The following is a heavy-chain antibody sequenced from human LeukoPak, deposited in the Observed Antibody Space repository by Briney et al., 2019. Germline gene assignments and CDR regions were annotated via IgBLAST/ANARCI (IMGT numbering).Heavy chain of an antibody. V-gene: IGHV3-21*01. CDR1: GFTFSRNS. CDR3: ARGRQNSGSYSDAFNI. J-gene: IGHJ3*02. Sequence: GGSLRLSCAASGFTFSRNSMNWVRQAPGKGLEWVSSISTSSSYIYYADSVKGRFTITRHNAKNSLYLQMNSLRGEDTAVYYCARGRQNSGSYSDAFNIWGQGTMVSVSS. D-gene: IGHD1-26*01. CDR2: ISTSSSYI.